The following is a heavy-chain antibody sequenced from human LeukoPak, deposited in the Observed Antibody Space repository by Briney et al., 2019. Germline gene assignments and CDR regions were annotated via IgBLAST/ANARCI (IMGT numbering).Heavy chain of an antibody. D-gene: IGHD4-23*01. J-gene: IGHJ3*02. CDR3: ANVPARFEVTLHHDAFDI. Sequence: GGSLRLSCAASGFTFSDYYMSWIRQAPGKGLEWVSYISSSGSTIYYADSVKGRFTISRDNSKNTLYLQMNSLRAEDTAVYYCANVPARFEVTLHHDAFDIWGQGTMVTVSS. CDR2: ISSSGSTI. V-gene: IGHV3-11*01. CDR1: GFTFSDYY.